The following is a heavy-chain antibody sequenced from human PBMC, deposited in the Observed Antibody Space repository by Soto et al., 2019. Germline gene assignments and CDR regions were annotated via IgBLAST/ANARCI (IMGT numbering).Heavy chain of an antibody. Sequence: VKVSSKASGGTSGSNCITCLHQAHGHGHAWIARIYRIFGRASYAQKCQGRVTITADEARSTAYIELSSVRSDDTAVYYCAREDRDRETAEVPAAIDRRDVWGQGTTVNVSS. J-gene: IGHJ6*02. CDR2: IYRIFGRA. D-gene: IGHD2-2*01. CDR1: GGTSGSNC. V-gene: IGHV1-69*13. CDR3: AREDRDRETAEVPAAIDRRDV.